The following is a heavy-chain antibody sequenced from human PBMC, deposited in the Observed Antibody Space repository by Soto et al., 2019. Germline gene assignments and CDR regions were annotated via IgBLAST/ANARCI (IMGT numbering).Heavy chain of an antibody. CDR3: ARGDYDFCSGLSVTRDYYYVDV. CDR1: GLTFSSYS. J-gene: IGHJ6*03. D-gene: IGHD3-3*01. CDR2: ISSSNSYI. Sequence: GGSLRLSCAASGLTFSSYSMNWVRQAPGKGLEWVSSISSSNSYIYYADSVKGRFTISRDNAKNSLYLQMNSLRAEDTAVYYCARGDYDFCSGLSVTRDYYYVDVCGKGTTVTVSS. V-gene: IGHV3-21*01.